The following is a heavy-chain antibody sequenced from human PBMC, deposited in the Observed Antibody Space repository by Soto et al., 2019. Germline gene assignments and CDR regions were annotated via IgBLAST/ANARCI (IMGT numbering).Heavy chain of an antibody. V-gene: IGHV3-15*01. CDR2: IKRIIDGGTA. CDR3: STGSIFGVTTHAEDY. J-gene: IGHJ4*02. D-gene: IGHD3-3*01. CDR1: GFSFTNAW. Sequence: GGSLRLSCAASGFSFTNAWMSWVRQAPGKGLEWVGRIKRIIDGGTADYAAPAKGRFTISRDDSKNTLYLQLNSLKTEDTAVYYCSTGSIFGVTTHAEDYWGQGTLVTVSS.